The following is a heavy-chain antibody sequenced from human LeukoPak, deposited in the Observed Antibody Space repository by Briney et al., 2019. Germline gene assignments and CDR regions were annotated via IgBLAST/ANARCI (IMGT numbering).Heavy chain of an antibody. Sequence: GGSLRLSCAASGFTFSSYGMHWARQAPGKGLEWVAVISYDGSNKYYADSVKGRFTISRDNSKNTLYLQMNSLRAEDTAVYYCAKREYYDYVWGSYRPPIDYWGQGTLVTVSS. CDR2: ISYDGSNK. J-gene: IGHJ4*02. D-gene: IGHD3-16*02. CDR1: GFTFSSYG. V-gene: IGHV3-30*18. CDR3: AKREYYDYVWGSYRPPIDY.